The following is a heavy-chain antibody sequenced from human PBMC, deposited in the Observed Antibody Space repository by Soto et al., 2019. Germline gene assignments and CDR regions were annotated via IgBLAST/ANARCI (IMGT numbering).Heavy chain of an antibody. CDR3: ARVARGTATTVVDAFGI. D-gene: IGHD1-1*01. V-gene: IGHV4-34*01. Sequence: QVQLQQWGAGLLKPSETLSLTCAVYGGFVSSGSYYWSWIGQPPGKGLEWIGEMSHSGGTPFNPYLKSRVTTSVEMSKNQFSLTMSSVTAADTALYYCARVARGTATTVVDAFGIWCPGTMVTVSS. J-gene: IGHJ3*02. CDR2: MSHSGGT. CDR1: GGFVSSGSYY.